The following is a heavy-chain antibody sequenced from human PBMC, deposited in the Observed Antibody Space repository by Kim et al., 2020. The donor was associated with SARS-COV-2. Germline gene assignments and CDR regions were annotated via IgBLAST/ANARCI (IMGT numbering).Heavy chain of an antibody. Sequence: GGSLRLSCAASGFTFSSYAMSWVRQAPGKGLEWVSAISGSGGSTYYADSVKGRFTISRDNSKNTLYLQMNSLRAEDTAVYYCAKYASGYYGSGSYGDQNYWGQGTLVTVSS. CDR1: GFTFSSYA. CDR2: ISGSGGST. CDR3: AKYASGYYGSGSYGDQNY. D-gene: IGHD3-10*01. V-gene: IGHV3-23*01. J-gene: IGHJ4*02.